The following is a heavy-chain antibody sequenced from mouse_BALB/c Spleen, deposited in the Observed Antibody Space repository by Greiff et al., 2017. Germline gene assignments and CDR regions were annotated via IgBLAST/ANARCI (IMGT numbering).Heavy chain of an antibody. J-gene: IGHJ3*01. Sequence: EVQLQQSGPGLVKPSQSLSLTCTVTGYSITSDYAWNWIRQFPGNKLEWMGYISYSGSTSYNPSLKSRISITRDTSKNQFFLQLNSVTTEDTATYYCARSLGYGYSWFAYWGQGTLVTVSA. V-gene: IGHV3-2*02. CDR3: ARSLGYGYSWFAY. D-gene: IGHD2-2*01. CDR2: ISYSGST. CDR1: GYSITSDYA.